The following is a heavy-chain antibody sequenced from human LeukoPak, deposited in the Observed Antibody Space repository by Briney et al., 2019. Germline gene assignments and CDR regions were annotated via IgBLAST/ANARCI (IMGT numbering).Heavy chain of an antibody. CDR2: FDPEGGET. J-gene: IGHJ4*02. V-gene: IGHV1-24*01. CDR1: GYXFTELS. Sequence: ASVKVSCKVSGYXFTELSMHWVRQAPGKGLEWMGGFDPEGGETIYAQKFQGRVSMTEDTSTDTAYMELSSLGSDDTAVYYCATEAIYFLYWGQGTLVTVSS. D-gene: IGHD2/OR15-2a*01. CDR3: ATEAIYFLY.